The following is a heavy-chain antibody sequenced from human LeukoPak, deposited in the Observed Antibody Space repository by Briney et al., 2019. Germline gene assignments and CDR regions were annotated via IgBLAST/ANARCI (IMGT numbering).Heavy chain of an antibody. V-gene: IGHV4-59*12. J-gene: IGHJ4*02. D-gene: IGHD3-10*01. Sequence: SETLSLTCTVSGDSISSYYWSWIRQPPGKALEWIGYIFYSGSTNYNPSLKSRVTISVDTSKNQFSLKMSSVTVADTAVYYCARDSSYYYGSGSYHDYWGQGTLVTVSS. CDR3: ARDSSYYYGSGSYHDY. CDR2: IFYSGST. CDR1: GDSISSYY.